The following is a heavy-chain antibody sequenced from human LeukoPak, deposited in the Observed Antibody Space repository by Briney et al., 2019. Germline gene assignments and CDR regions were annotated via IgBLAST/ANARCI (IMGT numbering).Heavy chain of an antibody. Sequence: SETLSLTCTVSGGSISSGGYYWSWIRQPPGKGLEWIGYINHSGSTNYNPSLKSRVTISVDTSKNQFSLKLSSVTAADTAVYYCARHRVLGVVPAARRTKAFDYWGQGTLVTVSS. J-gene: IGHJ4*02. CDR2: INHSGST. CDR1: GGSISSGGYY. V-gene: IGHV4-30-2*01. CDR3: ARHRVLGVVPAARRTKAFDY. D-gene: IGHD2-2*01.